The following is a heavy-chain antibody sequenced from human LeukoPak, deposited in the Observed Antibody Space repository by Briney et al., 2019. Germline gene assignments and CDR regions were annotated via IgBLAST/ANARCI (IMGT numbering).Heavy chain of an antibody. J-gene: IGHJ3*02. V-gene: IGHV1-46*01. CDR1: GYPFTSHY. CDR2: INPRGTAT. D-gene: IGHD6-13*01. CDR3: ARETIAAAGTAFDI. Sequence: ASVKVSCKASGYPFTSHYMHWVRQAPGQGLEWMGLINPRGTATRYAESFQGRLTLTRDLSTSTDYMELSSLRSEDTAVYYCARETIAAAGTAFDIWGQGTMVTVSS.